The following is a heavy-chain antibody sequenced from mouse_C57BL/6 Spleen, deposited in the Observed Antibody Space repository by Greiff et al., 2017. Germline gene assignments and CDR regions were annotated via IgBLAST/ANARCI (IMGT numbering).Heavy chain of an antibody. Sequence: EVQRVASGPELVKPGASVKIPCKASGYTFTDYNMDWVKQSHGKSLEWIGDINPNNGGTIYNQKFKGKATLTVDKSSSPAYMELRSLTSEDTAVYYCAVFGKVPYYFDYWGQGTTLTVSS. CDR3: AVFGKVPYYFDY. V-gene: IGHV1-18*01. CDR1: GYTFTDYN. J-gene: IGHJ2*01. D-gene: IGHD2-14*01. CDR2: INPNNGGT.